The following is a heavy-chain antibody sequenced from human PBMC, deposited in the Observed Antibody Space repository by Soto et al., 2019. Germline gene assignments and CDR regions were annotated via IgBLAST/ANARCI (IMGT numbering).Heavy chain of an antibody. J-gene: IGHJ6*02. CDR3: AREGATMVRGVIITYYYYGMDV. V-gene: IGHV1-18*01. CDR2: ISAYNGNT. D-gene: IGHD3-10*01. CDR1: GYTFTSYG. Sequence: QVQLVQSGAEVKKPGASVKVSCKASGYTFTSYGISWVRQAPGQGPEWMGWISAYNGNTNYAQKLQGRVTMTTDTSTSTDYMELRSLRSDDTAVYYCAREGATMVRGVIITYYYYGMDVWGQGTTVTVSS.